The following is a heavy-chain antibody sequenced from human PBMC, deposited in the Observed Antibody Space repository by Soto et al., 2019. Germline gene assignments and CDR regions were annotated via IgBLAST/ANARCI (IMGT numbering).Heavy chain of an antibody. J-gene: IGHJ6*02. CDR1: SYTFTSYG. CDR3: ARRYCSSTSCLYYYGMDV. Sequence: GASVKVSCKAPSYTFTSYGISWVRQAPGQGLEWMGWISAYNGNTNYAQKLQGRVTMTTDTSTSTAYMELRSLRSDDTAVYYCARRYCSSTSCLYYYGMDVWGQGTTVTVSS. V-gene: IGHV1-18*01. CDR2: ISAYNGNT. D-gene: IGHD2-2*01.